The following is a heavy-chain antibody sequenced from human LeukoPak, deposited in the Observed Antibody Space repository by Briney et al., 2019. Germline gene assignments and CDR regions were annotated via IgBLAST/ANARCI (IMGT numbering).Heavy chain of an antibody. CDR3: ARGLDSSGYYYANDAFDI. CDR1: GYTFSSYA. CDR2: IIPIFGTA. V-gene: IGHV1-69*13. Sequence: ASVKVSCKAFGYTFSSYAISWVRQAPGQGLEWMGGIIPIFGTANYAQKFQGRVTITADESTSTAYMELSSLRSEDTAVYYCARGLDSSGYYYANDAFDIWGQGTMVTVSS. J-gene: IGHJ3*02. D-gene: IGHD3-22*01.